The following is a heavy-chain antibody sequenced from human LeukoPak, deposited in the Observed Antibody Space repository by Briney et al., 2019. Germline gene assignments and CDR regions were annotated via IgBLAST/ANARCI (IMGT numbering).Heavy chain of an antibody. CDR2: INPNSGGT. J-gene: IGHJ4*02. D-gene: IGHD2-2*01. CDR3: ARGGGVIVVVPAADY. CDR1: GYTFTGYY. Sequence: ASVKVSCKASGYTFTGYYMHWVRQAPGQGLEWMGWINPNSGGTNYAQKFQGRVTMTRDTSISTAYMELSRLRSDDTAVYYCARGGGVIVVVPAADYWGQGTLVTVSS. V-gene: IGHV1-2*02.